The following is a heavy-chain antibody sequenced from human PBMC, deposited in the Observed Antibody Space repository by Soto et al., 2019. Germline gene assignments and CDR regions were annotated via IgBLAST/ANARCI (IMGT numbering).Heavy chain of an antibody. J-gene: IGHJ4*02. CDR2: INHSGTI. CDR1: GGSFSYYY. V-gene: IGHV4-34*02. CDR3: ARSFRGVSLD. D-gene: IGHD3-10*01. Sequence: QVQLQQWGPGLLKPSETLSLTCSVNGGSFSYYYWSWIHQSPGKGLEWIGEINHSGTINFNPSLKSRVTISIDTSENQFSLTLRSVTAADTAIYYCARSFRGVSLDWGQGTLVTVSS.